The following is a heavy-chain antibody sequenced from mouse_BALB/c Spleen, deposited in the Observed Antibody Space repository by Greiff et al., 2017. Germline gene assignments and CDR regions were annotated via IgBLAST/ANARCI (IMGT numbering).Heavy chain of an antibody. J-gene: IGHJ4*01. V-gene: IGHV14-3*02. D-gene: IGHD2-4*01. CDR1: GFNIKDTY. CDR2: IDPANGNT. Sequence: EVQVVESGAELVKPGASVKLSCTASGFNIKDTYMHWVKQRPEQGLEWIGRIDPANGNTKYDPKFQGKATITADTSSNTAYLQLSSLTSEDTAVYYCASTYDYDYAMDYWGQGTSVTVSS. CDR3: ASTYDYDYAMDY.